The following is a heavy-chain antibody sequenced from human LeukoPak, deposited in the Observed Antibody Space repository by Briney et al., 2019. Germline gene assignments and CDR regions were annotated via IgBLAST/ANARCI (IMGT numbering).Heavy chain of an antibody. CDR3: VRFAAGPDPYYP. CDR1: GYTLTELS. D-gene: IGHD6-25*01. Sequence: ASLKDSCKVSGYTLTELSMHSVPPAPGKRAEWVGVIAPEDGETIYASKFQSRSAMTEDTSTDTAYRELNNIRSEDTAVYYCVRFAAGPDPYYPGGQGTLVTVSS. CDR2: IAPEDGET. J-gene: IGHJ5*02. V-gene: IGHV1-24*01.